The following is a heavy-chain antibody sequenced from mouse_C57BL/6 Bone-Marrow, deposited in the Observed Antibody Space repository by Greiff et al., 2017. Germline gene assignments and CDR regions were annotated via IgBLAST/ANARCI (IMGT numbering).Heavy chain of an antibody. CDR3: ARRRSYYYGSSYFDY. CDR2: INPSNGGT. Sequence: VQLQQSGTELVKPGASVKLSCKASGYTFTSYWMHWVKQRPGQGLEWIGNINPSNGGTNYNEKFKSKATLTVDKSSSTAYMQRSSLTSEDSAVYYCARRRSYYYGSSYFDYWGQGTTLTVSS. D-gene: IGHD1-1*01. V-gene: IGHV1-53*01. CDR1: GYTFTSYW. J-gene: IGHJ2*01.